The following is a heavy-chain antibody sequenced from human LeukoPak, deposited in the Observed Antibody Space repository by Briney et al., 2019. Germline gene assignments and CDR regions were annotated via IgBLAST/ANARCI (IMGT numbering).Heavy chain of an antibody. D-gene: IGHD5-18*01. Sequence: GGSLRLSCSASGFTFSNHAMHWVRQAPGKGLQYVSAINTNGDNTYYTDSVRGRFTISRDNSKNTLYLQMSSLRTEDTAVYYCVKEGAAMVTGYYFDYWGQGTLVTVSS. CDR2: INTNGDNT. V-gene: IGHV3-64D*06. CDR1: GFTFSNHA. CDR3: VKEGAAMVTGYYFDY. J-gene: IGHJ4*02.